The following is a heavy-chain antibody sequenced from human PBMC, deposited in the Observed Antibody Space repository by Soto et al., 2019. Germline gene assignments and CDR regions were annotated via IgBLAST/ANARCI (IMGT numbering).Heavy chain of an antibody. CDR1: GFTFSSYA. Sequence: PGGSLRLSCAASGFTFSSYAMTWVRQTPGKGLEWVSTISRGGSSTYYPDSVKGRFTISRDNSKNTLYLQMNSLRAEDTAVYYCARWGPPGGYDFGYWGQGTLVTVSS. D-gene: IGHD5-12*01. J-gene: IGHJ4*02. CDR3: ARWGPPGGYDFGY. CDR2: ISRGGSST. V-gene: IGHV3-23*01.